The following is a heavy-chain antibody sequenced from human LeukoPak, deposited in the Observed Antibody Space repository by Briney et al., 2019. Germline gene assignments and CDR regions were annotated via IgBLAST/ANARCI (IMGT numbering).Heavy chain of an antibody. CDR1: GFTFSSYE. Sequence: AGGSLRLSCAASGFTFSSYEMNWVRQAPGKGLEWVSYISSSGTTIYYAERRFTISRDNAKNSLYLLMNSLRAEDTAIYYCARGYCSGGSCYGGDYWGQGTLVTVSS. J-gene: IGHJ4*02. V-gene: IGHV3-48*03. D-gene: IGHD2-15*01. CDR3: ARGYCSGGSCYGGDY. CDR2: ISSSGTTI.